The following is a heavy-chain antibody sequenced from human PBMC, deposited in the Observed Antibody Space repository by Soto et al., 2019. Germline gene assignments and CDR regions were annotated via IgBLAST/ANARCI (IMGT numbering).Heavy chain of an antibody. V-gene: IGHV1-3*01. J-gene: IGHJ4*02. CDR2: INGGNGNT. CDR1: GYTFTTYT. D-gene: IGHD6-19*01. Sequence: QVQLVQSGAEVKKPGASVKVSCKASGYTFTTYTIHWVRQAPGQRLEWMGWINGGNGNTKYSQKFQGRVTITRDTSASTAYMELSSMRYEDAAVYYCASEPLSIIAVPGTAPWGLNDWGQGTLVTVSS. CDR3: ASEPLSIIAVPGTAPWGLND.